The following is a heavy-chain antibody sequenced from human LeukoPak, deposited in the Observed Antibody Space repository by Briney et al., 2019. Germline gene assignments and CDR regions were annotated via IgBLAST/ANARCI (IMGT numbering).Heavy chain of an antibody. V-gene: IGHV4-34*01. Sequence: GYXWXXIRQPPGKGLEWIGEINHSGSTNYNPSLKSRVTISVDTSKNQFSLKLSSVTAADTAVYYCARGVPGTKPLGPWGQGTLVTVSS. CDR3: ARGVPGTKPLGP. D-gene: IGHD1-7*01. CDR2: INHSGST. J-gene: IGHJ5*02. CDR1: GYX.